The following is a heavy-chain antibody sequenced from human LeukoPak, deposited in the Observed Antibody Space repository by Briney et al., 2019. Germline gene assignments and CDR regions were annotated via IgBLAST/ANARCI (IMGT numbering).Heavy chain of an antibody. CDR3: ATFDGDYFFDY. Sequence: GGSLRLSCAASGFSFRSYGMHWVRQAPGKGLEWVALIWYDGSNEHYADSVKGRFSISRDNSKHTLSLQMNGLRADDTAVYYCATFDGDYFFDYWGQGVMVTVSS. D-gene: IGHD4-17*01. J-gene: IGHJ4*02. V-gene: IGHV3-33*01. CDR1: GFSFRSYG. CDR2: IWYDGSNE.